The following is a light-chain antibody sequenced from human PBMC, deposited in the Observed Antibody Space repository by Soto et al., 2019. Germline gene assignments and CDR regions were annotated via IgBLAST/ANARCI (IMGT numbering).Light chain of an antibody. J-gene: IGLJ2*01. V-gene: IGLV2-11*01. CDR2: DVT. Sequence: QSALTQPRSVSGSPGQSVTISCTGTISDVAGYNYVSWYQHHPGKAPKLLISDVTKRPSWVPGRFSGSKSGSTASLTISELQAEDEADYYCSSYAGSNNLVFGGGTKLTVL. CDR1: ISDVAGYNY. CDR3: SSYAGSNNLV.